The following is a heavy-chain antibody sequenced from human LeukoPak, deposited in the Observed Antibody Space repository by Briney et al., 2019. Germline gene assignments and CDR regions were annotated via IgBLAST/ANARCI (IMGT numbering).Heavy chain of an antibody. CDR3: ARVNYCTSTSCYEYYYYYMDV. CDR2: ISGSGGST. D-gene: IGHD2-2*01. V-gene: IGHV3-23*01. Sequence: QPGGSLRLSCAASGFTLSSYAMSWVRQAPGKGLEWVSAISGSGGSTYYADSVKGRFTISRDNAKNSLYLQMSSLRAEDTAVYYCARVNYCTSTSCYEYYYYYMDVWGKGTTVTVSS. CDR1: GFTLSSYA. J-gene: IGHJ6*03.